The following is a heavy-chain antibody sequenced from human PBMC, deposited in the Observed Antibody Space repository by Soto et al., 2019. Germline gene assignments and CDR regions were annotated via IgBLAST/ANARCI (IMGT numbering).Heavy chain of an antibody. CDR3: ARRYGDPSSAAGFDY. V-gene: IGHV1-18*01. Sequence: VSSVKVCCKASGYTLTNDGINWVRQAPGQGLEWMGWISTYNGNKNYAEKFHGRVTMTTDTSTSTAYMELRSLRSDDTAVYYCARRYGDPSSAAGFDYWGQGTLVTVSS. D-gene: IGHD4-17*01. J-gene: IGHJ4*02. CDR2: ISTYNGNK. CDR1: GYTLTNDG.